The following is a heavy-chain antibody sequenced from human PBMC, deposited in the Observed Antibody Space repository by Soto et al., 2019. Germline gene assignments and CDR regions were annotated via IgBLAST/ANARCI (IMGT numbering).Heavy chain of an antibody. Sequence: SVKVSCKASGGTFNSYGISWVRQAPGQGLDWMGVIIPLYGTVNYAQKFQGRVSITADKSTSTAYMDLNSLRSDDTAVYYCARVRVIRRVIPRPFGLWGKGTLVIVS. D-gene: IGHD3-10*01. V-gene: IGHV1-69*06. CDR3: ARVRVIRRVIPRPFGL. CDR1: GGTFNSYG. CDR2: IIPLYGTV. J-gene: IGHJ4*02.